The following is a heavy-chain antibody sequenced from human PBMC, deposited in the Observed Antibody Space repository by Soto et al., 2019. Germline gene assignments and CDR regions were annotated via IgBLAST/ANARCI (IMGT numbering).Heavy chain of an antibody. Sequence: ASVKVSCKASGNTFTNFGVTWVRQAPGQGLEWMGWISAYTDDPNYAQKFQGRVTMTIDTSTSTAYLDLRSLTSDDTAVYYCARVIPGAEAWFDPWGQGTLVTVS. CDR1: GNTFTNFG. CDR3: ARVIPGAEAWFDP. CDR2: ISAYTDDP. V-gene: IGHV1-18*01. J-gene: IGHJ5*02. D-gene: IGHD2-2*01.